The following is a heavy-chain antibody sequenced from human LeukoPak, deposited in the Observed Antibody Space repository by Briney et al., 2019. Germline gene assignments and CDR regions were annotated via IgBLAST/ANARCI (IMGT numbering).Heavy chain of an antibody. CDR1: GFTFSAYA. D-gene: IGHD3-22*01. CDR2: IWYDGTNQ. Sequence: GGSLRLSCAGSGFTFSAYAIHWVRQAPGKGLEWVAMIWYDGTNQNYADSAKGRFTISRDNSKNTVYLQMSGLRPADTAVYYCARDAEDYFVSSASFDSWGQGTLVTVSS. V-gene: IGHV3-30*04. CDR3: ARDAEDYFVSSASFDS. J-gene: IGHJ4*02.